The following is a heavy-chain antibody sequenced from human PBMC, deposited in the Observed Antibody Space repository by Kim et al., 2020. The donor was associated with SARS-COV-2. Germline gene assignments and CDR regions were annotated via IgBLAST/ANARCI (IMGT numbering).Heavy chain of an antibody. J-gene: IGHJ1*01. V-gene: IGHV4-38-2*02. CDR1: GYSISSGYY. D-gene: IGHD2-2*01. CDR2: IYHSGST. CDR3: ARCAHTSLEVPAAGD. Sequence: SETLSLTCTVSGYSISSGYYWGWIRQPPGKGLEWIGSIYHSGSTYYNPSLKSRVTISVDTSKNQFSLKLSSVTAADTAVYYCARCAHTSLEVPAAGDWG.